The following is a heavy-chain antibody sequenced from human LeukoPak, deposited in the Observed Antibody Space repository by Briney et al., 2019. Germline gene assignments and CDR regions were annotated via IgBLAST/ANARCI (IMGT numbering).Heavy chain of an antibody. Sequence: GGSLRLSCAASGFTVSSNYMSWVRQAPGKGLEWVSVIYSGGSTYYADSVKGRFTISRDNAKNSLYLQMNSLRAEDTALYYCARDGPIAAAAPYYFDYWGQGTLVTVSS. CDR2: IYSGGST. J-gene: IGHJ4*02. D-gene: IGHD6-13*01. CDR1: GFTVSSNY. V-gene: IGHV3-53*01. CDR3: ARDGPIAAAAPYYFDY.